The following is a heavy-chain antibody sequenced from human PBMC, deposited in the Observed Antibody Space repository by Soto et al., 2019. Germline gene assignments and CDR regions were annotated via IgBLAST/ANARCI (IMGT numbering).Heavy chain of an antibody. J-gene: IGHJ6*02. CDR2: IFSNDEK. Sequence: QVTLKESGPVLVKPTETLTLTCTVSGFSLSNARMGVSWIRQPPGKALEWLAHIFSNDEKSYSTSLKSSLTISKDTSKSQVVLTRTNMDPVDTATYYCARIWGPYYYYGMDVCGQGTTVTASS. D-gene: IGHD7-27*01. CDR1: GFSLSNARMG. V-gene: IGHV2-26*01. CDR3: ARIWGPYYYYGMDV.